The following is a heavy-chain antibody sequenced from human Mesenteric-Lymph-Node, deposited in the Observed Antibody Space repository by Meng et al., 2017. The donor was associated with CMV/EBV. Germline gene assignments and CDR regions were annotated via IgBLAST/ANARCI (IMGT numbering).Heavy chain of an antibody. CDR2: IYNTEST. CDR1: GGSVSSDGHY. D-gene: IGHD2-2*01. Sequence: GSLRLSCTVSGGSVSSDGHYWSWIRQAPGKGLEWIAFIYNTESTNYNPSLKSRVTISVDTSRNQFSLRLSSVTAADTAVYYCARGLYCSRTSCFTGTGRFSYNMDVWGQGTTVTVSS. V-gene: IGHV4-61*08. CDR3: ARGLYCSRTSCFTGTGRFSYNMDV. J-gene: IGHJ6*02.